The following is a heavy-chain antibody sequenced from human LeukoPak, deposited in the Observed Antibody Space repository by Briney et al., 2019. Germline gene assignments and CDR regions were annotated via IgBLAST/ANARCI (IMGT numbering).Heavy chain of an antibody. CDR2: IYHSGST. Sequence: SETPSLTCAVSGYSISSGSYWGWIRQPPGKGLEWIGSIYHSGSTYYNPSLKSRVTISVDTSKNQFSLNLSSVTAADTAVYYCARGWGPYYENSVADYWGQETLVTVSS. V-gene: IGHV4-38-2*01. CDR1: GYSISSGSY. D-gene: IGHD3-22*01. CDR3: ARGWGPYYENSVADY. J-gene: IGHJ4*02.